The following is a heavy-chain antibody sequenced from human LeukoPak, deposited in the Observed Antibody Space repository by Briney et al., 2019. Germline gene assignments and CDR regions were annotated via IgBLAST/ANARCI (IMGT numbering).Heavy chain of an antibody. CDR3: ARHRFSSGEAS. CDR2: IYYSGST. Sequence: SETLSLTCTVSGASITTYYWSWIRQPPGKGLEWIGYIYYSGSTNYNPTLKSRVSISVDTSKNQFSLKLSSVTAADTAVYYCARHRFSSGEASWGQGTLVTVSS. V-gene: IGHV4-59*08. J-gene: IGHJ5*02. D-gene: IGHD6-19*01. CDR1: GASITTYY.